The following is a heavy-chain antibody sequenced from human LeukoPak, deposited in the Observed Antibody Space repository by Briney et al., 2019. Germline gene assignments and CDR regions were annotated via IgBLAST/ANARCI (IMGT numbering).Heavy chain of an antibody. CDR2: ISSSSSYI. J-gene: IGHJ4*02. Sequence: GGSLRLSCAASGFTFSSYSMNWVRQAPGKGLEWVSSISSSSSYIYYAGSVKGRFTISRDNAKNSLYLQMNSLRAEDTAVYYCARVQNDYGDYYFDYWGQGTLVTVSS. D-gene: IGHD4-17*01. CDR1: GFTFSSYS. CDR3: ARVQNDYGDYYFDY. V-gene: IGHV3-21*01.